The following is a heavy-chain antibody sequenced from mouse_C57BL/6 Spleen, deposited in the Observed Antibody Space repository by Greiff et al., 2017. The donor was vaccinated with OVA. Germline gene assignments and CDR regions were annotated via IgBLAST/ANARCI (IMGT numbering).Heavy chain of an antibody. CDR3: TGGTIYYGSSYWYFDV. CDR1: GFTFSNYW. V-gene: IGHV6-3*01. Sequence: EVHLVESGGGLVQPGGSMKLSCVASGFTFSNYWMNWVRQSPEKGLEWVAQIRLKSDNYATHYAESVKGRFTISRDDSKSSVYLQMNNLRAEDTGIYYCTGGTIYYGSSYWYFDVWGTGTTVTVSS. CDR2: IRLKSDNYAT. D-gene: IGHD1-1*01. J-gene: IGHJ1*03.